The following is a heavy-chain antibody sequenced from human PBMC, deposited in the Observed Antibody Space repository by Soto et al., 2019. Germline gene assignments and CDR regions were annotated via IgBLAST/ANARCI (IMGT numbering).Heavy chain of an antibody. J-gene: IGHJ4*02. CDR1: GFTVSTYG. V-gene: IGHV3-30*03. CDR3: TGEVASGY. D-gene: IGHD2-8*02. Sequence: QVQLVESGGGVVQPGRSLRLSCAVSGFTVSTYGMHWVRRAPGKGLEWVAVISRDGGTKYYADSVKGRFTISRDNSRNSLLLEMNSLRGDDMAVYYCTGEVASGYWGQGTLVTVSS. CDR2: ISRDGGTK.